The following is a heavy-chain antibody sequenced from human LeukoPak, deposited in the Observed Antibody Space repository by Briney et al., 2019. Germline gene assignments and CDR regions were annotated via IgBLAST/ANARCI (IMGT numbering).Heavy chain of an antibody. CDR1: GFTFTKYW. CDR2: IKQDVSEK. CDR3: ARGLDCRSTSCYLDN. Sequence: PGGSLRLSCAASGFTFTKYWMTWVRQAPGKGLEWVANIKQDVSEKFYVDSVKGRFTIARDNAKNSLDLQINSLGAEDTAVYYCARGLDCRSTSCYLDNWGQGTLVTVSS. D-gene: IGHD2-2*01. J-gene: IGHJ4*02. V-gene: IGHV3-7*01.